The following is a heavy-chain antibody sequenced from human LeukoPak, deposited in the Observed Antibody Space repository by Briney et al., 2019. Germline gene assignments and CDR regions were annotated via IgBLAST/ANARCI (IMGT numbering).Heavy chain of an antibody. CDR2: INHSGST. CDR3: ARQGGSYPDY. V-gene: IGHV4-34*01. Sequence: SETLSLTCAVYGGSFSGYYWSWIRQPPGKGLEWIGEINHSGSTNYNPSLKSRVTISVDTSKNQFSLKLSSVTAADTAVYYCARQGGSYPDYWGQGTLVTVSS. D-gene: IGHD1-26*01. CDR1: GGSFSGYY. J-gene: IGHJ4*02.